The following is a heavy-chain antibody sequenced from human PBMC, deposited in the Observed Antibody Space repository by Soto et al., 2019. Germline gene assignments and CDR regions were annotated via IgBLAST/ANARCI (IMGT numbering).Heavy chain of an antibody. Sequence: SETLSLTCAVYGGSFSGYYWSWIRQPPGKGLEWIGEINHSGSTNYNPSLKSRVTISVDTSKNQFSLKLSSVTAADTAVDYCARGRLTYNTTLKYNWFDPWGQGTLVTVSS. J-gene: IGHJ5*02. CDR3: ARGRLTYNTTLKYNWFDP. CDR1: GGSFSGYY. D-gene: IGHD1-20*01. V-gene: IGHV4-34*01. CDR2: INHSGST.